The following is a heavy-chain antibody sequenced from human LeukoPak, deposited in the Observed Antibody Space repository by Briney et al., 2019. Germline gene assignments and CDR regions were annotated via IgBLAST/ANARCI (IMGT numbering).Heavy chain of an antibody. V-gene: IGHV4-59*01. CDR3: ARDSGGSYRGWFDP. J-gene: IGHJ5*02. CDR1: GGSISSYY. CDR2: IYYTGST. Sequence: SETLSLTCTVSGGSISSYYWSWIRQPPGKGLEWIGYIYYTGSTNYNPSLKSRVTISIDTSKNQFSLKLSSVTAADTAVYYCARDSGGSYRGWFDPWGQGTLSPSPQ. D-gene: IGHD2-15*01.